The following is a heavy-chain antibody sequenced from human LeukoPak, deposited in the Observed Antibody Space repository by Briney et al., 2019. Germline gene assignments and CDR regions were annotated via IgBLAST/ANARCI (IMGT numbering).Heavy chain of an antibody. CDR1: GFTFSSYA. J-gene: IGHJ4*02. D-gene: IGHD5-12*01. Sequence: GGSLRLSCAASGFTFSSYAMRWVRQAPGKGLEWVAVISYDGSNKYYADSVKGRFTISRDNSKNTLYLQMNSLRAEDTAVYYCAREERYGGYVSFDYWGQGTLVTVSS. CDR3: AREERYGGYVSFDY. V-gene: IGHV3-30*04. CDR2: ISYDGSNK.